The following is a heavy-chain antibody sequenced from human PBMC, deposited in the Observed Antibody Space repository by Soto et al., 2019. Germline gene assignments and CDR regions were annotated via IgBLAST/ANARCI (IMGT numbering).Heavy chain of an antibody. V-gene: IGHV3-48*01. J-gene: IGHJ6*02. Sequence: PGGSLRLSCAASGFTFSSYSMNWVRQAPGKGLEWVSYISSSSSTIYYADSVKGRFTISRDNAKNSLYLQMNSLRAEDTAVYYCARRTIQLWPRMDVWGQGTTVTVS. CDR2: ISSSSSTI. D-gene: IGHD5-18*01. CDR3: ARRTIQLWPRMDV. CDR1: GFTFSSYS.